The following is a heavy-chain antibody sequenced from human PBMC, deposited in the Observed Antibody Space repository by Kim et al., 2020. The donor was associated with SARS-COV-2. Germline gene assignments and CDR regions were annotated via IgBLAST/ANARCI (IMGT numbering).Heavy chain of an antibody. J-gene: IGHJ6*03. V-gene: IGHV4-31*03. CDR3: ARSSSPKTYYYYYYMDV. D-gene: IGHD6-13*01. CDR1: GGSISSGGYY. CDR2: IYYSGST. Sequence: SETLSLTCTVSGGSISSGGYYWSWIRQHPGKGLEWIGYIYYSGSTYYNPSLKSRVTISVDTSKNQFSLKLSSVTAADTAVYYCARSSSPKTYYYYYYMDVWGKGTTVTVSS.